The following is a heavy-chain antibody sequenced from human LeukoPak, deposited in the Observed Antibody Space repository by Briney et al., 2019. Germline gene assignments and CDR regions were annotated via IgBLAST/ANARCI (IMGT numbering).Heavy chain of an antibody. Sequence: GGSLRLSRAASGFSVSNKFMSWVRQPPGKGLEWVSVIYTGGDTYYADSVRGRFTISRDNSKNTVNLQMNSLRAEDTALYYCAGGQMFTSGGFDDWGQGTLVTVSS. CDR2: IYTGGDT. D-gene: IGHD6-19*01. CDR3: AGGQMFTSGGFDD. J-gene: IGHJ4*02. V-gene: IGHV3-53*01. CDR1: GFSVSNKF.